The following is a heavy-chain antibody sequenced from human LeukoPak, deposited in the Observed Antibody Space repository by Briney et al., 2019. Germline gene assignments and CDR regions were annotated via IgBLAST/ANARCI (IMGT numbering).Heavy chain of an antibody. CDR1: GYTFTSYG. J-gene: IGHJ4*02. Sequence: ASVKVSCKASGYTFTSYGISWVRQAPGQGLEWMGRISAYNGNTNYAQKLQGRVTMTTDTSTSTAYMELRSLRSDDTAVYYCARADFIAAAGTVDYWGQGTLVTVSS. CDR2: ISAYNGNT. D-gene: IGHD6-13*01. CDR3: ARADFIAAAGTVDY. V-gene: IGHV1-18*01.